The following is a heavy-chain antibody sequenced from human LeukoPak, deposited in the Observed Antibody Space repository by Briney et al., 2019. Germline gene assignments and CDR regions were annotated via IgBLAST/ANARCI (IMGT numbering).Heavy chain of an antibody. V-gene: IGHV3-23*01. CDR2: ISGGGGST. D-gene: IGHD3-10*01. CDR1: GFTFSSYA. J-gene: IGHJ4*02. CDR3: ATEPSYYGSGNDY. Sequence: GGSLRLSCAASGFTFSSYAMSWVRQAPGKGLEWVSAISGGGGSTYYADSVKGRFTISRDNSKNTLYLQMNSLRAEDTAVYYCATEPSYYGSGNDYWGQGTLVTVSS.